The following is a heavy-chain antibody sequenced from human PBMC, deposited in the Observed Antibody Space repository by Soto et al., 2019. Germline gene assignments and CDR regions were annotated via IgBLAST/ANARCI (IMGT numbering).Heavy chain of an antibody. CDR1: GYSFTSYW. CDR2: IYPGDSDT. Sequence: GESLKISCTGVGYSFTSYWIGWVRQMPGKGLEWMGIIYPGDSDTRYSPSFQGQVTISADKSITTAYLQWGSLKASDTAMYYCARGYCTTNICDPWFDPWGQGTLVTVSS. CDR3: ARGYCTTNICDPWFDP. J-gene: IGHJ5*02. D-gene: IGHD2-8*01. V-gene: IGHV5-51*01.